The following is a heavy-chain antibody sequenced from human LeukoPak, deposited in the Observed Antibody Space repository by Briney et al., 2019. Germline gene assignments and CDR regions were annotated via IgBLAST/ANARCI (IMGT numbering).Heavy chain of an antibody. D-gene: IGHD3-3*01. Sequence: PGGSLRLSCAASGFTFSSYGMHWVRQAPGKGLEWVAFIRYDGSNKYYADSVKGRFTISRDNSKNTLYLQMNSLRAEDTAVYYCAKGGKLEYYFDYWGQGTLVTVSS. CDR1: GFTFSSYG. J-gene: IGHJ4*02. CDR3: AKGGKLEYYFDY. CDR2: IRYDGSNK. V-gene: IGHV3-30*02.